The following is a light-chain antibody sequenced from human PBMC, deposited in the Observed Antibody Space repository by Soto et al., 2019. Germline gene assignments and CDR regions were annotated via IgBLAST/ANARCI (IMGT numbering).Light chain of an antibody. CDR3: QKYNNWPHFT. CDR1: QSVSSN. J-gene: IGKJ3*01. Sequence: EIVMSHSPVILSVSPVGRATLSCIASQSVSSNLAWYQQKPGQAPRLLIYGASNRATGIPDRFSGGGSGTEFTLTISRLKSEDFAVYYCQKYNNWPHFTCGTGNTGDLK. CDR2: GAS. V-gene: IGKV3-15*01.